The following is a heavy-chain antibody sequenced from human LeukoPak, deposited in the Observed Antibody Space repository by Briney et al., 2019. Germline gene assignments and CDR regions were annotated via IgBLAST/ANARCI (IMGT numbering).Heavy chain of an antibody. J-gene: IGHJ5*02. V-gene: IGHV4-39*01. CDR1: GGSISSSSYY. D-gene: IGHD1-26*01. CDR3: ARTVPHYPADRRSWFDP. Sequence: SETLSLTCTVSGGSISSSSYYWGWIRQPPGKGLEWIGSIYYSGSTYYNPSLKSRVTISVDTSKNQFSLKLSSVTAADTAVYYCARTVPHYPADRRSWFDPXXXGTLVTVSS. CDR2: IYYSGST.